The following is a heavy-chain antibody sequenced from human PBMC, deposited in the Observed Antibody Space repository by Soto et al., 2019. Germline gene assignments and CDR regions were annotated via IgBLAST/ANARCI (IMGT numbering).Heavy chain of an antibody. CDR2: NSGSGGST. CDR1: GFTFSGYA. J-gene: IGHJ4*02. Sequence: EVQLLESGGGLVQPGGSLRLSCAASGFTFSGYAMSWVRQAPGKGLEWVSTNSGSGGSTYYADSVKGRFTISRDNSKNTLYLQMNSLRAEDTALYYCAKDSSSSGTDFDYWGQGTLVTFSS. V-gene: IGHV3-23*01. CDR3: AKDSSSSGTDFDY. D-gene: IGHD6-6*01.